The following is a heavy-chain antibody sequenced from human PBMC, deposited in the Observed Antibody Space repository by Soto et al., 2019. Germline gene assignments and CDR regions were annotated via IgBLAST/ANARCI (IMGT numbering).Heavy chain of an antibody. CDR2: INPSGGSI. CDR3: ASTEDDSPFDY. V-gene: IGHV1-46*01. D-gene: IGHD2-15*01. CDR1: GYTFTSYY. J-gene: IGHJ4*02. Sequence: HVQLVQSGAEVKKPGASVRDSCKASGYTFTSYYMHWVRQAPGQGLEWMGIINPSGGSIGYAQKFRGRVTVTRDTSTNTVYMELSSLRAEDTSMYHCASTEDDSPFDYWGQGPLVTVSS.